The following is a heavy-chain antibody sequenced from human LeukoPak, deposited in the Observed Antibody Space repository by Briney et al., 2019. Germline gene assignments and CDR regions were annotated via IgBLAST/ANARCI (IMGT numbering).Heavy chain of an antibody. CDR1: GGTFSSYA. CDR2: IIPIFGTA. CDR3: ARDRGVYSYGYVSWFDP. V-gene: IGHV1-69*13. Sequence: SVTVSCKASGGTFSSYAISWVRQAPGQGLEWMGGIIPIFGTANYAQKFQGRVTITADESTSTAYMELSSLRSEDTAVYYCARDRGVYSYGYVSWFDPWGQGTLVTVSS. D-gene: IGHD5-18*01. J-gene: IGHJ5*02.